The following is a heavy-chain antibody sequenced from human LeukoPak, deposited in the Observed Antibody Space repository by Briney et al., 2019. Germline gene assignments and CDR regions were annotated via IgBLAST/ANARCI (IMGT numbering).Heavy chain of an antibody. Sequence: SETLSLTCTVSGGSINSVDYYWTWLRQPPGTGLEWIGYIYYSGSTYYNPSLKSRVTMSIDTSRNQFSLKLTSVTAADTAVYYCARKSRSTYYFDYWGQGTLVTVSS. V-gene: IGHV4-30-4*01. CDR3: ARKSRSTYYFDY. CDR2: IYYSGST. CDR1: GGSINSVDYY. J-gene: IGHJ4*02.